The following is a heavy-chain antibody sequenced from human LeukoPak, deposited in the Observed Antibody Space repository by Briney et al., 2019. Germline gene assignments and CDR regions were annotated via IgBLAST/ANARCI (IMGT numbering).Heavy chain of an antibody. Sequence: GGSLRLSCAASGFTFSGYPIHWVRRAPGKGLEWVAGMSFDGSQYYVESVKGRFTISRDNSGNTVYLHMTSLRPEDTAVYFCAREGHTSGFCGSFDIWGQGTTVTISS. CDR3: AREGHTSGFCGSFDI. J-gene: IGHJ3*02. CDR2: MSFDGSQ. CDR1: GFTFSGYP. D-gene: IGHD5-12*01. V-gene: IGHV3-30*04.